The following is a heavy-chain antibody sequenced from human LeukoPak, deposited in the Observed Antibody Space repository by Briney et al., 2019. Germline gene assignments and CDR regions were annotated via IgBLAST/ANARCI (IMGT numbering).Heavy chain of an antibody. CDR3: ARVGVPAATPHYYYYYYMDV. CDR1: GGTLRTYA. D-gene: IGHD2-2*01. V-gene: IGHV1-69*13. J-gene: IGHJ6*03. Sequence: GASAKVSCKASGGTLRTYAISWVRQAPGRGLEWMGGIIPIFGTANYAQKFQGRVTITADESTSTAYMELSSLRSEDTAVYYCARVGVPAATPHYYYYYYMDVWGKGTTVTVSS. CDR2: IIPIFGTA.